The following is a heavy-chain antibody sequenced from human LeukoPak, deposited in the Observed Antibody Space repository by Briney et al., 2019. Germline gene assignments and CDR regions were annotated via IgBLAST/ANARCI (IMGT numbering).Heavy chain of an antibody. D-gene: IGHD1/OR15-1a*01. CDR3: AREGTRGFFDS. Sequence: GGSLRLSCAASGFTFSSYWMSWVRQAPGKGLEWVADINLDGSEKYYVDSVKGRFTISRDNAKNSLNLHMNSLRAEDTAVYYWAREGTRGFFDSWGQGTLVTVSS. CDR1: GFTFSSYW. V-gene: IGHV3-7*01. CDR2: INLDGSEK. J-gene: IGHJ4*02.